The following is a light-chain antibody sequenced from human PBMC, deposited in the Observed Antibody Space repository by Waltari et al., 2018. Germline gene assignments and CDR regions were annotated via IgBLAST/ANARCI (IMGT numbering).Light chain of an antibody. CDR3: QQRSDWPLT. CDR1: QSVSSY. CDR2: DAS. Sequence: ELVLPQSPATLSLSPGDGATLSCRASQSVSSYLAWYQQKPGQAPRLLIYDASNRATGIPARFSGSGSGTDFTLTIGSLEPEDFAVYYCQQRSDWPLTFGGGTKVEIK. V-gene: IGKV3-11*01. J-gene: IGKJ4*01.